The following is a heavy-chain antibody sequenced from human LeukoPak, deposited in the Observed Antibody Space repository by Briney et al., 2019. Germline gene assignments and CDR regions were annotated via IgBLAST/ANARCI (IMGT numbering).Heavy chain of an antibody. CDR3: ARAEASSGFDY. Sequence: RASVKISCKASGGTFSSYAISWVRQAPGQGLEWMGRIIPIFGTANYAQKFQGRVTITTDESTSTAYMELSSLRSEDTAVYYCARAEASSGFDYWGQGTLVTVSS. CDR1: GGTFSSYA. D-gene: IGHD2-15*01. V-gene: IGHV1-69*05. CDR2: IIPIFGTA. J-gene: IGHJ4*02.